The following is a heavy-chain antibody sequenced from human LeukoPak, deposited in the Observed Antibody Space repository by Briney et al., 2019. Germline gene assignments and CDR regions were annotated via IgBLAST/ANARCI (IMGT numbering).Heavy chain of an antibody. D-gene: IGHD6-6*01. V-gene: IGHV3-23*01. Sequence: GGSLRLSCEASGFIFTTSAISWVRQAPGKGLEWVSFISSGGGSTYHSDSVRGRFTISRDNANNTVSLYMHSLRAEDTAIYYCAKERRSSMDVWGNGTTVAVSS. J-gene: IGHJ6*03. CDR1: GFIFTTSA. CDR3: AKERRSSMDV. CDR2: ISSGGGST.